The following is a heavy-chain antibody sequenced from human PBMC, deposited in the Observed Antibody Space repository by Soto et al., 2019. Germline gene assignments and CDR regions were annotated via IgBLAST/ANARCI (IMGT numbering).Heavy chain of an antibody. J-gene: IGHJ4*02. CDR3: ARNPHTYYYDSSGSLAAY. CDR2: IIPIFGTA. D-gene: IGHD3-22*01. Sequence: GASVKVSCKASGGTFSSYAISWVRQAPGQGLEWMGGIIPIFGTANYAQKFQGRVTITADESTSTAYMELSSLRSEDTAVYYCARNPHTYYYDSSGSLAAYWGQGTLVTVSS. V-gene: IGHV1-69*13. CDR1: GGTFSSYA.